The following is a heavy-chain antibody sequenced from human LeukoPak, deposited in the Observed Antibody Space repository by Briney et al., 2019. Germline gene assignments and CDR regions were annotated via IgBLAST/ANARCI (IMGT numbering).Heavy chain of an antibody. D-gene: IGHD2-21*01. CDR2: IYSGGGT. Sequence: GGSLRLTCAASGFTVSSNYMSWVRQAPGKGLEWVSVIYSGGGTYYADSVKGRFTISRDNSKNTLYLQMNSLRAEDTAVYYCARGGGVFPFDYWGQGTLVTVSS. CDR3: ARGGGVFPFDY. J-gene: IGHJ4*02. V-gene: IGHV3-66*01. CDR1: GFTVSSNY.